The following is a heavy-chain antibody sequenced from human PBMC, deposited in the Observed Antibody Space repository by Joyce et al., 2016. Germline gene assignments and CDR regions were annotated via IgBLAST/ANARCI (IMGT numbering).Heavy chain of an antibody. V-gene: IGHV3-48*01. J-gene: IGHJ4*02. D-gene: IGHD3-10*01. CDR1: GFTFSSYR. CDR3: VRLYYRSENFFDC. Sequence: EVHLVEYGGGLVQPGGSLRLSCAASGFTFSSYRMKWVRQAPGKGLEWISFISGRDSTTYYADSVKGRFTISRDNVKNSLYLQMNTLRAEDTAFYYCVRLYYRSENFFDCWGQGTLVTVSS. CDR2: ISGRDSTT.